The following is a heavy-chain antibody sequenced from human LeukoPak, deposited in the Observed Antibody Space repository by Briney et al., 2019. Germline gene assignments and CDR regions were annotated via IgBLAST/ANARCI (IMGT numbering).Heavy chain of an antibody. CDR2: IYSGGST. Sequence: GGSLRLSCAASGFTVSSNYVSWVRQAPGKGLEWVSVIYSGGSTYYADSVKGRFTISRDNSKNTLYLQMNSLRAEDTAVYYCARERSSQGYFDFWGQGTLVTVSS. D-gene: IGHD6-6*01. CDR3: ARERSSQGYFDF. CDR1: GFTVSSNY. J-gene: IGHJ4*02. V-gene: IGHV3-53*01.